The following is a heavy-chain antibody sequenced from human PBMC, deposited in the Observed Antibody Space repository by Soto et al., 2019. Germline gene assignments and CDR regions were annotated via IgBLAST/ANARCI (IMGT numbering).Heavy chain of an antibody. CDR3: VKEMVAAAYVETSPFDL. D-gene: IGHD2-15*01. CDR2: IDGSGGDT. V-gene: IGHV3-23*01. CDR1: RFTFSSYA. Sequence: EVQLLESGGGLVKPGGSPRLSCGAPRFTFSSYAMGWGPPGPGTGLGWVSIIDGSGGDTSLADSVKGRFTISRDNSKNTLYLHMSSLRAEDTARYYCVKEMVAAAYVETSPFDLWGQGALVTVSS. J-gene: IGHJ4*02.